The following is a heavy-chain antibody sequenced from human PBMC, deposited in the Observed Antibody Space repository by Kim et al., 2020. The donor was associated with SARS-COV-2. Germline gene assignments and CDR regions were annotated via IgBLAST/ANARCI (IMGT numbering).Heavy chain of an antibody. CDR3: ARRVVAAAGYYNWFDP. J-gene: IGHJ5*02. D-gene: IGHD6-13*01. Sequence: SETLSLTCTVSGGSISSYYWSWIRQPPGKGLEWIGYIYYSGSTNYNPSLKSRVTISVDTSKNQFSLKLSSVTAADTAVYYCARRVVAAAGYYNWFDPWGQGTLVTVSS. V-gene: IGHV4-59*08. CDR1: GGSISSYY. CDR2: IYYSGST.